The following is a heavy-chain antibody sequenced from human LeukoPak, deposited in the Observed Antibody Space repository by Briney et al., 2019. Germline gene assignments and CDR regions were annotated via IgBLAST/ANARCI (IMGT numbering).Heavy chain of an antibody. CDR3: ARDYYDSSGYYSYYYYYMDV. CDR1: GGSISSYY. CDR2: IYTSGST. Sequence: SETLSLTCTVSGGSISSYYWSWLRQPAGKGLEWIGHIYTSGSTNYNPSLKSRVTMSVDTSKNQFSLKLSSVTAADTAVYYCARDYYDSSGYYSYYYYYMDVWGKGTTVTVSS. D-gene: IGHD3-22*01. V-gene: IGHV4-4*07. J-gene: IGHJ6*03.